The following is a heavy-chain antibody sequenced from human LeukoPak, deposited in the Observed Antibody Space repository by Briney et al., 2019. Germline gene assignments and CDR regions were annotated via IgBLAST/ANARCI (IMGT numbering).Heavy chain of an antibody. CDR3: ARLTREDGVDV. V-gene: IGHV4-59*08. CDR1: GGSINGYY. J-gene: IGHJ6*02. Sequence: SETLSLTCNVSGGSINGYYWTWIRQPPQKGLEWIGYMFYNGNTNYNPSLKSRATISVDTSQNQISLRLASVTAADPGTYHCARLTREDGVDVWGQGTTVTVSS. CDR2: MFYNGNT.